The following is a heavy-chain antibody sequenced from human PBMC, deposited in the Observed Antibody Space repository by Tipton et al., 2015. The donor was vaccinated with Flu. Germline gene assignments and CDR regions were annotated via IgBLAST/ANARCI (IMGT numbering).Heavy chain of an antibody. CDR1: GGSFSGYY. J-gene: IGHJ4*02. V-gene: IGHV4-34*01. Sequence: TLSLTCAVYGGSFSGYYWSWIRQPPGKGLEWIGEINHSGSTNYNPSLKSRVTISVDTSKNQFPLKLSSVTAADTAVYYCARGSDIAAAGTDYFDYWGQGTLVTVSS. CDR2: INHSGST. CDR3: ARGSDIAAAGTDYFDY. D-gene: IGHD6-13*01.